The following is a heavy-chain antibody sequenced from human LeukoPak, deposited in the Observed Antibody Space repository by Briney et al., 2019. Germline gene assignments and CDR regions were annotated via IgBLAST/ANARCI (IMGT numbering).Heavy chain of an antibody. J-gene: IGHJ4*02. Sequence: PSETLSLTCTVSGGSISSYYWSWIRQPAGKGLEWIGRMYTSGGTNYNPTLKSRVTISLDTSKNQFSLRLSSVTAADTAVYYCAAGSQSTALIKWGQGTLVTVSS. CDR2: MYTSGGT. CDR1: GGSISSYY. D-gene: IGHD5-18*01. V-gene: IGHV4-4*07. CDR3: AAGSQSTALIK.